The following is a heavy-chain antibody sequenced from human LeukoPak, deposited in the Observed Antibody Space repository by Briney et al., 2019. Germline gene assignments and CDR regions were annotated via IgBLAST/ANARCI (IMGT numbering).Heavy chain of an antibody. CDR2: IIPIFGTA. V-gene: IGHV1-69*01. CDR1: GGTFISYA. D-gene: IGHD2-15*01. CDR3: ASCSGGSCYIMDY. J-gene: IGHJ4*02. Sequence: GSSVKVSCKASGGTFISYAISWVRQAPGQGLEWMGGIIPIFGTANYAQKFQGRVTITAEESTSTGYMELSRLRSEDKAVYYCASCSGGSCYIMDYWGQGTLVTVSS.